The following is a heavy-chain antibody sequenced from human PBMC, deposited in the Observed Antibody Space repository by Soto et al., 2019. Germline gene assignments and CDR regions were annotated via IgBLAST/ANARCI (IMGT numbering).Heavy chain of an antibody. D-gene: IGHD3-22*01. CDR1: GGSISSGDYY. CDR2: IYYSGST. Sequence: SETLSLTCTVSGGSISSGDYYWSWIRQPPGKGLEWIGYIYYSGSTYYNPSLKSRVTISVDTSKNQFSLKLSSVTAADTAVYYSARVALPGYYDSSGSYYFDYWGQGTLVTVSS. V-gene: IGHV4-30-4*01. J-gene: IGHJ4*02. CDR3: ARVALPGYYDSSGSYYFDY.